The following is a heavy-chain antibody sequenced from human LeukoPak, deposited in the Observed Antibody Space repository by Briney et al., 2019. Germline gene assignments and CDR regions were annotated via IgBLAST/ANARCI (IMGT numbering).Heavy chain of an antibody. CDR2: IYHSGNT. D-gene: IGHD4-17*01. V-gene: IGHV4-30-2*01. J-gene: IGHJ4*02. CDR1: GGSISSGGYS. Sequence: PSQTLSLTCAVSGGSISSGGYSWSWIRQPPGKGLEWVGYIYHSGNTYYNPSLKSRVTISVDRSKNQFSLKLSSVTAADTAVYYCARGHDYGDYEPFDYWGQGTLVTVSS. CDR3: ARGHDYGDYEPFDY.